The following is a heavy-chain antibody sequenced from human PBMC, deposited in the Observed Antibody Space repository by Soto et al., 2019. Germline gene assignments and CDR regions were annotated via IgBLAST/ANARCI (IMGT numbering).Heavy chain of an antibody. CDR2: ISHSGTT. V-gene: IGHV4-4*02. J-gene: IGHJ4*02. Sequence: QVQLQESGPGLVMPSGTLSLTCAVSGASIRSDDWWNWVRQPPGKGLEWIGEISHSGTTFYNPSRESRITISVDESKNRFSLKLTSVTAADTAVYYCARDFKAPKGAWAFDYWGQGALVTVSS. CDR1: GASIRSDDW. CDR3: ARDFKAPKGAWAFDY. D-gene: IGHD3-16*01.